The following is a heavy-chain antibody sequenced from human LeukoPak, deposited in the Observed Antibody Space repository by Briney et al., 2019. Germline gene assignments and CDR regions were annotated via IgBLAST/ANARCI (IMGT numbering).Heavy chain of an antibody. V-gene: IGHV4-39*01. Sequence: SETLSLTCTVSGGSISSSSYYWGWIRQPPGKGLEWIGSIYYSGSTYYNPSLKSRVTISVDTSKNQSSLKLSSVTAADTAVYYCARPIAARYYYYMDVWGKGTTVTVSS. CDR3: ARPIAARYYYYMDV. D-gene: IGHD6-13*01. CDR1: GGSISSSSYY. J-gene: IGHJ6*03. CDR2: IYYSGST.